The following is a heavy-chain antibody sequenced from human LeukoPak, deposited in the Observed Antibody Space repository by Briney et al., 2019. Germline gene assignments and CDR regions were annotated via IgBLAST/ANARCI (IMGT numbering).Heavy chain of an antibody. V-gene: IGHV4-59*01. CDR3: ARAGYCSSTSCHKYGMDV. CDR1: GGSISSYH. J-gene: IGHJ6*02. Sequence: SETLSLTCTVSGGSISSYHWSWIRQPPGKGLEWIGYIYYSGSTNYNPSLKSRVTISVDTSKNQFSLKLSSVTAADTAVYYCARAGYCSSTSCHKYGMDVWGQGTTVTVSS. CDR2: IYYSGST. D-gene: IGHD2-2*02.